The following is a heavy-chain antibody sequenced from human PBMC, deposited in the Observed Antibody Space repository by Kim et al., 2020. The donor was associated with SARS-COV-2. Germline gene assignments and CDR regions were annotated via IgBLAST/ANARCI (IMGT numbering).Heavy chain of an antibody. CDR2: IIPIFGTA. J-gene: IGHJ5*02. V-gene: IGHV1-69*13. CDR1: GGTFSSYA. D-gene: IGHD3-3*01. Sequence: SVKVSCKASGGTFSSYAISWVRQAPGQGLEWMGGIIPIFGTANYAQKFQGRVTITADESTSTAYMELSSLRSEDTAVYYCARGLTYYDFWSGLGPDWFDPWGQGTLVTVSS. CDR3: ARGLTYYDFWSGLGPDWFDP.